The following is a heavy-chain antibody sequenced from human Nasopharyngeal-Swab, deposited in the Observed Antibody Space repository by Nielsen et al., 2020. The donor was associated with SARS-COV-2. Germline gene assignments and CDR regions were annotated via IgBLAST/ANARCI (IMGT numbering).Heavy chain of an antibody. CDR3: ARAGSSYYDILTGVYYFDY. J-gene: IGHJ4*02. D-gene: IGHD3-9*01. Sequence: SVTVSCKASGCTFSSYAISWVRPAPGQGLEWMGGINPIFGTANYAQKFQGRVTITADESTSTAYMELSSLRSEDTAVYYCARAGSSYYDILTGVYYFDYWGQGTLVTVSS. V-gene: IGHV1-69*13. CDR1: GCTFSSYA. CDR2: INPIFGTA.